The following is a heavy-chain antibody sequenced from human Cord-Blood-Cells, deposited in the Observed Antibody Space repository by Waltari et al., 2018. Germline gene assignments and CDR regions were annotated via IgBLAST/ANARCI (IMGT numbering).Heavy chain of an antibody. CDR1: GFTFSSHS. D-gene: IGHD3-10*01. Sequence: EVQLVESGGGLVKPGGALRLSCAASGFTFSSHSMNWVRQAPGKGLEWVSSISSSSSYIYYADSVKGRFTISRDNAKNSLYLQMNSLRAEDTAVYYCARVFYGSGIFDYWGQGTLVTVSS. CDR2: ISSSSSYI. CDR3: ARVFYGSGIFDY. J-gene: IGHJ4*02. V-gene: IGHV3-21*01.